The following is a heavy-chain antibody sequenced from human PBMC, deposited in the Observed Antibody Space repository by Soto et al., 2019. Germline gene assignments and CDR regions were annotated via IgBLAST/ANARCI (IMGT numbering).Heavy chain of an antibody. CDR1: GGTFSSYA. CDR3: AVSMATISRYYYYGMDV. D-gene: IGHD5-12*01. V-gene: IGHV1-69*13. J-gene: IGHJ6*02. CDR2: IIPIFGTA. Sequence: GASVKVSCKASGGTFSSYAISWVRQAPGQGLEWMGWIIPIFGTANYAQKFQGRVTITADESTSTAYMGLSSLRSEDTAVYYCAVSMATISRYYYYGMDVWGQGTTVTVSS.